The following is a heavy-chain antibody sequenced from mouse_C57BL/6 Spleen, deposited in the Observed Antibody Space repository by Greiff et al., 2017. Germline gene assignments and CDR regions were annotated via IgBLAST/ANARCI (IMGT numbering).Heavy chain of an antibody. CDR2: IRSKSNNYAT. D-gene: IGHD1-1*01. V-gene: IGHV10-1*01. Sequence: EVHLVESGGGLVQPKGSLKLSCAASGFSFNTYAMNWVRQAPGKGLEWVARIRSKSNNYATYYADSVKDRFTISRDDSESMLYLQMNNLKTEDTAMYYCVRGTVVDFDYWGQGTTLTVSS. CDR1: GFSFNTYA. CDR3: VRGTVVDFDY. J-gene: IGHJ2*01.